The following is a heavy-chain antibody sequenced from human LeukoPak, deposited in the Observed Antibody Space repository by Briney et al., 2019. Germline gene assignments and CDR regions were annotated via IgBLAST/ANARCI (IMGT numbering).Heavy chain of an antibody. D-gene: IGHD3-10*01. CDR1: GFTFGDYA. V-gene: IGHV3-49*03. CDR3: TRVLGFGDRYYFDY. CDR2: IRSKAYGGTT. J-gene: IGHJ4*02. Sequence: GGSLRLSCTASGFTFGDYAMSWFRQAPGKGLEWVGFIRSKAYGGTTEYAASVKGRFTISRDDSKSIAYLQMNSLKTEDTAVYYCTRVLGFGDRYYFDYWGQGTLVTVSS.